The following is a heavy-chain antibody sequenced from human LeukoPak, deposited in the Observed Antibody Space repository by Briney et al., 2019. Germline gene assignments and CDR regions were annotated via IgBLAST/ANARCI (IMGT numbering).Heavy chain of an antibody. Sequence: GSLRLSCAASGFTFSSYSMNWVRQAPGKGLEWVSSITTSSYLYYADSVKGRFTISRENAKNSLYLQMNSLRAEDTAVYYCARRAGNSSAYDYWGQGTLVTVSS. CDR2: ITTSSYL. D-gene: IGHD3-22*01. CDR1: GFTFSSYS. V-gene: IGHV3-21*01. CDR3: ARRAGNSSAYDY. J-gene: IGHJ4*02.